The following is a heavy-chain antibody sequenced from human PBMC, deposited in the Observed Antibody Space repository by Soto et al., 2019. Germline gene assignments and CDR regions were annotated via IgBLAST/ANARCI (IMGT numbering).Heavy chain of an antibody. CDR2: ISGSGGST. D-gene: IGHD2-15*01. Sequence: GGSLRLSCAASGFTFSSYAMSWVRQAPGKGLEWVSAISGSGGSTYYADSVKGRFTISRDNSKNTLYLQMNSLRAEDTAVYHCAKDAPIIVVVVADYYGMDVWGQGTTVTVSS. V-gene: IGHV3-23*01. CDR3: AKDAPIIVVVVADYYGMDV. J-gene: IGHJ6*02. CDR1: GFTFSSYA.